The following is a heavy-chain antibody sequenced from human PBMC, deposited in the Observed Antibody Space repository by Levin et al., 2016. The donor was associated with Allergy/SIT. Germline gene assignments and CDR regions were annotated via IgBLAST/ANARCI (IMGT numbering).Heavy chain of an antibody. CDR2: IIPILGIA. CDR3: ASAISSIAAAGPYYYYGMDV. V-gene: IGHV1-69*02. Sequence: WVRQAPGQGLEWMGRIIPILGIANYAQKFQGRVTITADKSTSTAYMELSSLRSEDTAVYYCASAISSIAAAGPYYYYGMDVWGQGTTVTVSS. D-gene: IGHD6-13*01. J-gene: IGHJ6*02.